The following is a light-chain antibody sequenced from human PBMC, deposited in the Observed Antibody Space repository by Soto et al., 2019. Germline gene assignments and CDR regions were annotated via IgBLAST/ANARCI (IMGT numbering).Light chain of an antibody. CDR1: QSISGY. J-gene: IGKJ1*01. CDR2: AAF. CDR3: QQSYSTPRT. Sequence: DIQMTQSPSSLSASVGDRVTITCRASQSISGYLNWYQQKPGKAPKLLIYAAFSLESGVPSRFSGSGSGTDFTLTISSLQPEDFATYYCQQSYSTPRTFGQGTKVEIK. V-gene: IGKV1-39*01.